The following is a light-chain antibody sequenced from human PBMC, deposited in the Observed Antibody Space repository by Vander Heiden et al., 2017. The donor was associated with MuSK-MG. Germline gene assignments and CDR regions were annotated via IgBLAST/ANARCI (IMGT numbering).Light chain of an antibody. CDR3: QQDNNWPRT. V-gene: IGKV3-15*01. CDR2: DAS. Sequence: EKVMTQSPATLSVSPGERATLSCRASESVATNLAWYQHKAGQAPRLLIYDASTRATGIPARFSGSGSGTEFTLTISSLQSEDFAVYYCQQDNNWPRTFGQGTKVDIK. J-gene: IGKJ1*01. CDR1: ESVATN.